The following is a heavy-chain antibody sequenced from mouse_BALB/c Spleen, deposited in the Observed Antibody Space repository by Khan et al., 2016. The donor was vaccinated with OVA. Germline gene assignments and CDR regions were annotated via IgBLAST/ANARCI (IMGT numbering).Heavy chain of an antibody. D-gene: IGHD2-1*01. CDR1: GFTFSTYA. J-gene: IGHJ3*01. CDR3: ARSPYGNFAY. V-gene: IGHV5-9-3*01. CDR2: ISSDGDYT. Sequence: EVELVESGGGLVKPGGSLKLSCAASGFTFSTYAMSWVRQTPEKRLEWVATISSDGDYTYYPDNVTGRFTISRDHDKNTLYLQMSSLRSEDTAMYYCARSPYGNFAYWGQGTLVNVSA.